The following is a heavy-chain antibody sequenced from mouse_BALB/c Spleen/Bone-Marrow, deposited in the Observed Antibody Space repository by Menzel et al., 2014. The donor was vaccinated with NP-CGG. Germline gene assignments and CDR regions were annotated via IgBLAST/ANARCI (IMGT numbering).Heavy chain of an antibody. D-gene: IGHD2-4*01. J-gene: IGHJ4*01. Sequence: EVQLQQSGGGLVQPGGSRKLSCAASGFTFSSFGMHWVRQAPEKGLERVAYISNGSSTIYYADTVKGRFTISRDNPKNTLFLQMTSLRSEDTAMYYCARKGAMITHYYAMDYWGQGTSVTVSS. V-gene: IGHV5-17*02. CDR3: ARKGAMITHYYAMDY. CDR2: ISNGSSTI. CDR1: GFTFSSFG.